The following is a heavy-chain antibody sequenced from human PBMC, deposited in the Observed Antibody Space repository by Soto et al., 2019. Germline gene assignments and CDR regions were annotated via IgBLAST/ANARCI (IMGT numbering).Heavy chain of an antibody. J-gene: IGHJ3*02. V-gene: IGHV6-1*01. CDR1: GDSVSSNSAA. D-gene: IGHD6-19*01. CDR3: ERRDRIAVPGTGVFDI. CDR2: TYYRSKWYN. Sequence: SQTLSLTCAISGDSVSSNSAAWNWIRQSPSRGLEWLGRTYYRSKWYNDYAVSVKSRITINPDTSKNQFSLQLNSVTPEDTAVYYCERRDRIAVPGTGVFDIGVKGKRVTV.